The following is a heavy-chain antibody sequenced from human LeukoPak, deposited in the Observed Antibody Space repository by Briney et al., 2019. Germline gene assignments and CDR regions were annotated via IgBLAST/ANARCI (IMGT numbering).Heavy chain of an antibody. D-gene: IGHD2-2*01. J-gene: IGHJ5*02. Sequence: ASVKVSCKASGYTFTGYYMHWVRQAPGQGLEWMGWINPNNGGTNYAQKFQGRVTMTRDTSISTAYMELSRLRSDDTAVYYCARDHHCSSTSCYAKFDPWGQGTLVTVSS. CDR3: ARDHHCSSTSCYAKFDP. CDR2: INPNNGGT. CDR1: GYTFTGYY. V-gene: IGHV1-2*02.